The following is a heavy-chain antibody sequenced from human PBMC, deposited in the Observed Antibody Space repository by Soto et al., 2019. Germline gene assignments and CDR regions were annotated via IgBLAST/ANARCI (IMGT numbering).Heavy chain of an antibody. CDR3: AKYYPSASYGDDPVDM. Sequence: QVQLVQSGAEVKKPGASVKVSCKASGYTFTNYALHWLRQAPGQRLEWMGWINVGPGNTKYSQKFQDRVTITSDTSASTAYRGLSSLTSEDTAVYYWAKYYPSASYGDDPVDMWDQGTVITVSS. V-gene: IGHV1-3*01. CDR2: INVGPGNT. J-gene: IGHJ3*02. CDR1: GYTFTNYA. D-gene: IGHD6-19*01.